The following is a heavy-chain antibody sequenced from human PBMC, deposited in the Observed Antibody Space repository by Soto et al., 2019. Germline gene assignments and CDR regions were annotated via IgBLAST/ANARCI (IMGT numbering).Heavy chain of an antibody. CDR1: GFTFSSYA. CDR3: AKTDVRLYQLPRLNWFDP. D-gene: IGHD2-2*01. V-gene: IGHV3-23*01. CDR2: ISGSGGST. J-gene: IGHJ5*02. Sequence: GGSLRLSCAASGFTFSSYAMSWVRQAPGKGLEWVSAISGSGGSTYYADSVKGRFTISRDNSKNTLYLQMNSLRAEDTAVYYCAKTDVRLYQLPRLNWFDPWGQGTLVTVSS.